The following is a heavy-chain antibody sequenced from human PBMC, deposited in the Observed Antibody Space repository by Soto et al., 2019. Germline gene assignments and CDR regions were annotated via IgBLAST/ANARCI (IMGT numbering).Heavy chain of an antibody. V-gene: IGHV3-21*01. D-gene: IGHD3-16*01. CDR1: GFTFSSYS. CDR2: ISSSSSYI. CDR3: ARARGGGAFDI. Sequence: GGSLRLSCAASGFTFSSYSMNWVRQAPGKGLEWVSSISSSSSYIYYADSVKGRFTISRDNAKNSLYLQMNSLRAEDTAVYCGARARGGGAFDIWGQGTMVTVSS. J-gene: IGHJ3*02.